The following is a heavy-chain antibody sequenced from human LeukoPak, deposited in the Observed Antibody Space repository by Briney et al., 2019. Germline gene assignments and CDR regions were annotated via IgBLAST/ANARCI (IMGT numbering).Heavy chain of an antibody. V-gene: IGHV3-21*01. CDR3: ARDYGDFLEYFDP. CDR1: GFTFSSHN. D-gene: IGHD4-17*01. Sequence: GGSLRLSCAASGFTFSSHNMNWVRQAPGKGLEWVSSITSSSTYIYYTDSVKGRFTISRDNAKNSLYLQMNSLRAEDTAVYYCARDYGDFLEYFDPWGQGTLVTVSS. J-gene: IGHJ5*02. CDR2: ITSSSTYI.